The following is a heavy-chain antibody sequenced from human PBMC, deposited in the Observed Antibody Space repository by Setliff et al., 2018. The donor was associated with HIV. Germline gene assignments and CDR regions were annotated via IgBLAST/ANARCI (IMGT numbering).Heavy chain of an antibody. V-gene: IGHV4-61*09. CDR2: IYTSGST. Sequence: PSETLSLTCTVSGGSISSGSYSGSYYWSWIRQPAGKGLEWIGHIYTSGSTNYNPSLKSRVTISVDTSKNQFSLKLSSVTAADTAVYYCARDSNDYSYYGLFDSWGQGTLDTVSS. CDR3: ARDSNDYSYYGLFDS. CDR1: GGSISSGSYSGSYY. J-gene: IGHJ4*02. D-gene: IGHD4-4*01.